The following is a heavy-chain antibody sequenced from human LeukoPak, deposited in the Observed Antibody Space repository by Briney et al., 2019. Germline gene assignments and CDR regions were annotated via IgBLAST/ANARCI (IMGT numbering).Heavy chain of an antibody. CDR1: GGSFSGYY. Sequence: KPSETLSLTCAVYGGSFSGYYWSWIRQPPGKGLEWIGEINHSGSTNYNPSLKSRVTISVDTSKNQFSLKLSSVTAADTAVYYCARAGIAAAGPGFDPWGQGTLVTVSS. CDR3: ARAGIAAAGPGFDP. CDR2: INHSGST. V-gene: IGHV4-34*01. D-gene: IGHD6-13*01. J-gene: IGHJ5*02.